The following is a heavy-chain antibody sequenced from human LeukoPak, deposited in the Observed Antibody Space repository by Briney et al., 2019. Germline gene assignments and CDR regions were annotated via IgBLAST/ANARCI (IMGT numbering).Heavy chain of an antibody. J-gene: IGHJ3*02. CDR1: GDSVSSNSAA. Sequence: SQTLSLTCAISGDSVSSNSAAWNWIRQSPSRGLEWLGRTYYRSKWYNDYAVSVKSRITINPDTSKNQFSLQLNSVTPEDTAVYYCAVVYDSSGYSRYEAFDIWGQGTMVTVSS. CDR3: AVVYDSSGYSRYEAFDI. D-gene: IGHD3-22*01. V-gene: IGHV6-1*01. CDR2: TYYRSKWYN.